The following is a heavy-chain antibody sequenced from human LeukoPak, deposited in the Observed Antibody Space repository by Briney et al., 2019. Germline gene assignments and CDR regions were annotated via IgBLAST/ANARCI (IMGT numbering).Heavy chain of an antibody. J-gene: IGHJ5*02. V-gene: IGHV3-23*01. Sequence: PGGSLRLSCAASGFTFSSYAMSWVRQAPGKGLEWVSAISGSGGSTYYADSVKGRFTISRDNSRGTLYLQMNSLRAEDTAVYYCAKVRSRVGDPNWFDPWGQGTLVTVSS. CDR1: GFTFSSYA. CDR2: ISGSGGST. CDR3: AKVRSRVGDPNWFDP.